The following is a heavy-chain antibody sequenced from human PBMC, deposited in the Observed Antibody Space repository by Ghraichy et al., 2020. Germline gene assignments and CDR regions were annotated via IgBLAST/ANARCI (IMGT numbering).Heavy chain of an antibody. D-gene: IGHD5-24*01. CDR3: VKDASMGSVFFDS. CDR1: GFAFDDYA. Sequence: GGSLRLSCAASGFAFDDYAMHWVRQAPGKGLEWVSGISWNSDDRNYAGSVEGRFAISRDNTKNSLCLQKNRLTAEVTALYSCVKDASMGSVFFDSWGSGTLVTVSS. CDR2: ISWNSDDR. J-gene: IGHJ4*02. V-gene: IGHV3-9*01.